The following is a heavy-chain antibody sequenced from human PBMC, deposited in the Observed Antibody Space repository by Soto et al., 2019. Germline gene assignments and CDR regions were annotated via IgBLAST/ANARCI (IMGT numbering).Heavy chain of an antibody. CDR1: GFTFSNYW. Sequence: GGSLRLSCAASGFTFSNYWMSWVRQAPGKGLEWVANIKQDGCQKWYVDSVKGRFTISRDNAKKSLFLQMNGLRVEDTAMYYCARVTSDGYFDLWGRGTLVTVSS. CDR3: ARVTSDGYFDL. J-gene: IGHJ2*01. V-gene: IGHV3-7*04. CDR2: IKQDGCQK.